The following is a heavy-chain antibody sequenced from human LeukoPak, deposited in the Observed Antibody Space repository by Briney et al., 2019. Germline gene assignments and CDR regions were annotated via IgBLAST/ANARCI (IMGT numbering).Heavy chain of an antibody. CDR3: ARHGYYDSSGYYDYYYYYGMDV. Sequence: GESLKISCKGSGYSFTSYWIGWVRQMPGKGLEWMGIIYPGDSDTRYSPSFQGQVTISADKSIRTAYLQWSSLKASDTAMYYCARHGYYDSSGYYDYYYYYGMDVWGQGTTVTVSS. D-gene: IGHD3-22*01. CDR2: IYPGDSDT. J-gene: IGHJ6*02. V-gene: IGHV5-51*01. CDR1: GYSFTSYW.